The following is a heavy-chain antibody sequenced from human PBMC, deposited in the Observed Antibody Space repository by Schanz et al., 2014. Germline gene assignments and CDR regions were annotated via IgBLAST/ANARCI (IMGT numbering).Heavy chain of an antibody. CDR3: ARDVGGCSSSTSCYAFEI. D-gene: IGHD2-2*01. V-gene: IGHV4-4*08. Sequence: QVRLQESGPGQVRPSETLSLTCTVSGGSMAGYYWSFIRQPPGKGLEWIGRIYTSGSTNYNPSLKSRVTISVHTSKNHCPLKRSSVTAADTAVYYCARDVGGCSSSTSCYAFEIWGQGTMVTVSS. CDR1: GGSMAGYY. CDR2: IYTSGST. J-gene: IGHJ3*02.